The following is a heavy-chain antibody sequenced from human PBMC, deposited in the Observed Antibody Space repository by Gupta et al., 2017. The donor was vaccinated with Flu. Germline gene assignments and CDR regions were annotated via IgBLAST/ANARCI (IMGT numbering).Heavy chain of an antibody. Sequence: GWGGKAQGKGREWVSDISGSGGSKYYADSVKGRVTIYRENSKNTLYRQMNSLRAEETAVYDWAKAINTRRRNLETPGPPRGGQGTLVTLSS. J-gene: IGHJ4*02. D-gene: IGHD5-12*01. CDR3: AKAINTRRRNLETPGPPR. CDR2: ISGSGGSK. V-gene: IGHV3-23*01.